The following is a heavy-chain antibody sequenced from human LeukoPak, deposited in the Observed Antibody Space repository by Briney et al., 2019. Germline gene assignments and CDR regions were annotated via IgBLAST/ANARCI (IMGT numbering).Heavy chain of an antibody. CDR3: ARELGGLLDY. V-gene: IGHV1-46*01. J-gene: IGHJ4*02. CDR1: FAYTFTRHY. Sequence: ASVKVSCKAPFAYTFTRHYIQWMRQAPGQGLEWMGIIFPTGDSTIYAQKFQGRVTMTRDTSTSTVYMDLRSLRSEDTAVYYCARELGGLLDYWGQGTLVTVSS. D-gene: IGHD3-16*01. CDR2: IFPTGDST.